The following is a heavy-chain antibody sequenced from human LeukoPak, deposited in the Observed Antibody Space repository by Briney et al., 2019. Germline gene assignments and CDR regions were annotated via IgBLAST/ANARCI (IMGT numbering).Heavy chain of an antibody. CDR1: GFTFSSYA. CDR2: IKQDGSEK. V-gene: IGHV3-7*01. CDR3: ARAMADFWSGYAFDY. Sequence: PGGSLRLSCAASGFTFSSYAMSWVRQTPGKGLEWVANIKQDGSEKYYVDSVKGRFIISRDNAKNSLYLQMNSLRAEDTAVYYCARAMADFWSGYAFDYWGQGTLVTVSS. J-gene: IGHJ4*02. D-gene: IGHD3-3*01.